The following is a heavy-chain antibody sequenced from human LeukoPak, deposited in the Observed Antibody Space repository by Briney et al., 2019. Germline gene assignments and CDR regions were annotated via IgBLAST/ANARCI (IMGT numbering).Heavy chain of an antibody. D-gene: IGHD2-21*02. CDR2: IKQEGSEK. CDR1: GFTFSSYW. Sequence: PGGSLRLSCAVSGFTFSSYWMSWVRQAPGKGLEWVANIKQEGSEKTYVDSVKGRFTISRDNAQNSLYLQMNSLRAEDTAVYYCARAADTANDYWGQGTLVTVSS. CDR3: ARAADTANDY. J-gene: IGHJ4*02. V-gene: IGHV3-7*01.